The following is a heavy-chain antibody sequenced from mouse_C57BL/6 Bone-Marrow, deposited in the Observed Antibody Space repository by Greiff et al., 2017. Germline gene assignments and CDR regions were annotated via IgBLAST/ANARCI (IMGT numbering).Heavy chain of an antibody. CDR1: GFTFSNYW. CDR3: TVNYGSSYEAWFAY. CDR2: IRLKSDNYAT. V-gene: IGHV6-3*01. Sequence: EVKLQESGGGLVQPGGSMKLSCVASGFTFSNYWMNWVRQSPEKGLEWVAQIRLKSDNYATHYAESVKGRFTISRDDSKSSVYLQMNNLRAEDTGIYYCTVNYGSSYEAWFAYWGQGTLVTVSA. J-gene: IGHJ3*01. D-gene: IGHD1-1*01.